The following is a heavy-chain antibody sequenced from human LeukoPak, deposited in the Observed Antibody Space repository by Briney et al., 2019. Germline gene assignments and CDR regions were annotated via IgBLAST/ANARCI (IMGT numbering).Heavy chain of an antibody. D-gene: IGHD6-25*01. Sequence: SETLSLTCTVAGGSISSYYWSRIRQPPWKGLECIGYIYNSWSTNYNPSLKSRVSISVDTSKNQFSLKLSSVTAADTAVYYCARSAIDAFDIWGQGTMVAVSS. V-gene: IGHV4-59*08. J-gene: IGHJ3*02. CDR1: GGSISSYY. CDR2: IYNSWST. CDR3: ARSAIDAFDI.